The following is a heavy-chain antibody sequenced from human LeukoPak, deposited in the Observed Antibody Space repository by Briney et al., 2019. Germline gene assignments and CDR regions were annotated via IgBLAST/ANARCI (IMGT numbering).Heavy chain of an antibody. CDR1: GFTFSIYA. Sequence: GGSLRLSCAASGFTFSIYAMSWVRQAPGKGLEWVSAISGSGGSTYYADSVKGRFTISRDNSKNTLYLQMNSLRAEDTAVYYCAKDPMIVTGAFDIWGQGTMVTVSS. CDR3: AKDPMIVTGAFDI. V-gene: IGHV3-23*01. CDR2: ISGSGGST. J-gene: IGHJ3*02. D-gene: IGHD3-22*01.